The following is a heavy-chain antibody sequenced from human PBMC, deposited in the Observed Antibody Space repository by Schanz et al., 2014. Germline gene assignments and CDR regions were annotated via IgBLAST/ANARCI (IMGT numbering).Heavy chain of an antibody. V-gene: IGHV1-24*01. Sequence: QVQLVQSGGEVKKPGASATVSCKASGYTFNNHGISWVRQAPGQGLEWMGGFDPKKGEAIYAQKFQGRVTMTEDTSTGTAYMELRSLTSEDTAVYYCATGPHIVVAFDYWGQGTLVTVSP. D-gene: IGHD2-21*01. CDR2: FDPKKGEA. CDR1: GYTFNNHG. CDR3: ATGPHIVVAFDY. J-gene: IGHJ4*02.